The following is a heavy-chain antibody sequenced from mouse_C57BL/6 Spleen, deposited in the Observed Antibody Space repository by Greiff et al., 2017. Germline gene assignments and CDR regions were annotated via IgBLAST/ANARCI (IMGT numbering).Heavy chain of an antibody. V-gene: IGHV1-50*01. CDR2: IDPSDSYT. Sequence: QVQLQQPGAELVKPGASVKLSCKASGYTFTSYWMQWVKQRPGQGLEWIGEIDPSDSYTNYNQKFKGKATLTVDTSSSTAYMQLSSRTSEDSAVYYCAREGDYGSRKYYFDYWGQGTTLTVSS. D-gene: IGHD1-1*01. CDR1: GYTFTSYW. CDR3: AREGDYGSRKYYFDY. J-gene: IGHJ2*01.